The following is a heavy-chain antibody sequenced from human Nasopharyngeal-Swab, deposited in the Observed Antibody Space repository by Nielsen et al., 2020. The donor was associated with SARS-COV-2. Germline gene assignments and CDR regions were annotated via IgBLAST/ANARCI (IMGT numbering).Heavy chain of an antibody. D-gene: IGHD2-2*01. J-gene: IGHJ3*02. CDR3: ARDLDCSSSDCYLDAFDI. V-gene: IGHV3-74*01. CDR1: GFTFSTYW. CDR2: INSEGSST. Sequence: GESLKISCAASGFTFSTYWMHWVRQAPGKGLVWVSRINSEGSSTTYADSVKGRFTISRDNAKNTLFLQMNSLRVEDTAVYYCARDLDCSSSDCYLDAFDIWGQGTAVTVSS.